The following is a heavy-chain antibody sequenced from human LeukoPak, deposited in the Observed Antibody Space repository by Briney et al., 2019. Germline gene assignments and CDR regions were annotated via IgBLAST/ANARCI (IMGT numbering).Heavy chain of an antibody. CDR2: IYPGDSDT. CDR3: ARRSIAVAELNWFDP. Sequence: GESLKISCKGSGYSFTNYWIGWVRQMPGKGLEWMGIIYPGDSDTRYSPSFQGQVTISADKSISTAYLQWNSLKASDTAMYYCARRSIAVAELNWFDPWGQGTLVTVSS. CDR1: GYSFTNYW. V-gene: IGHV5-51*01. D-gene: IGHD6-19*01. J-gene: IGHJ5*02.